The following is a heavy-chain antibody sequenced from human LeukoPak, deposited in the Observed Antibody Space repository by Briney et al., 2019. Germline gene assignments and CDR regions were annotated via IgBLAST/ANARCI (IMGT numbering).Heavy chain of an antibody. Sequence: SETLSLTCTVSGGSMSTYYWSWIRQPPGKGLEWIGYIYDNGYTHYNPSLKSRVSISLDTSKSQFSLNLSSVTAADTAVYYCARRAFGGVIADNWFDPWGQGTLVTVSS. D-gene: IGHD3-16*02. J-gene: IGHJ5*02. V-gene: IGHV4-59*08. CDR3: ARRAFGGVIADNWFDP. CDR2: IYDNGYT. CDR1: GGSMSTYY.